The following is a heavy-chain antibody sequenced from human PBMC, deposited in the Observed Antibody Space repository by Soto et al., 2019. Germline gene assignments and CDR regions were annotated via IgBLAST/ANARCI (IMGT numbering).Heavy chain of an antibody. J-gene: IGHJ6*02. CDR2: ISYDGSNK. CDR3: ARDGGIYVADYYYYGMDV. V-gene: IGHV3-30-3*01. D-gene: IGHD5-12*01. Sequence: GGSLRLSCAASGFTFSSYAMHWVRQAPGKGLEWVAVISYDGSNKYYADSVKGRFTISRDNSKNTLYLQMNSLRAEDTAVYYCARDGGIYVADYYYYGMDVWGQGTTVTVSS. CDR1: GFTFSSYA.